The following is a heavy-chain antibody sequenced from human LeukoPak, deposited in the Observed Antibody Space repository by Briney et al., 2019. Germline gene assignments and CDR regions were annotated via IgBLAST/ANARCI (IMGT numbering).Heavy chain of an antibody. D-gene: IGHD3-22*01. V-gene: IGHV3-21*01. CDR1: GFTFSSYS. CDR3: ARGRFGPPYYYDSAHAFDI. J-gene: IGHJ3*02. CDR2: ISSSSSYI. Sequence: GGSLRLSCAASGFTFSSYSMNWVRQAPGKGLEWVSSISSSSSYIYYADSVKGRFTISRDNAKNSLYLQMNSLRAEDTAVYYCARGRFGPPYYYDSAHAFDIWGQGTMVTVSS.